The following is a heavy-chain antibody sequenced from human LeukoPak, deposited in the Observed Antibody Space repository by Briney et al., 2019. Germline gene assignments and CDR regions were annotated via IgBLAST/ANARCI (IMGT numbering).Heavy chain of an antibody. J-gene: IGHJ4*02. V-gene: IGHV4-30-2*01. CDR3: ARSKRSWFGELPPLDY. D-gene: IGHD3-10*01. CDR2: IYHSGST. CDR1: GGSISSSSYS. Sequence: SETLSLTCTVSGGSISSSSYSWSWIRQPPGKGLEWIGYIYHSGSTYYNPSLKSRVTISVDRSKNQFSLKLSSVTAADTAVYYCARSKRSWFGELPPLDYWGQGTLVTVSS.